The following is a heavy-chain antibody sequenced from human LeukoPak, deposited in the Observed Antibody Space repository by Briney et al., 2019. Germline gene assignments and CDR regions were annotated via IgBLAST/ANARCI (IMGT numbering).Heavy chain of an antibody. CDR2: INPNSGGT. CDR1: GYAFTGYY. D-gene: IGHD3-3*02. V-gene: IGHV1-2*02. CDR3: ARGDCPSISCPFDP. J-gene: IGHJ5*02. Sequence: ASVKVSCKASGYAFTGYYIHWVRQAPGQGFEWMGWINPNSGGTKYAQKFQGRVTMTRDSSITTAYMELNRLTSDDTAVYFCARGDCPSISCPFDPWGQGTVVTVSS.